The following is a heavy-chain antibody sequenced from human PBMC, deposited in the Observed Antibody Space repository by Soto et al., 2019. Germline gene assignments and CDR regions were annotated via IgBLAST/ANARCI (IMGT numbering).Heavy chain of an antibody. CDR2: INHSGST. D-gene: IGHD3-22*01. V-gene: IGHV4-34*01. Sequence: SATRSITCAGYGGSFSGYYWSWIRQPPGKGLEWIGEINHSGSTNYNPSLKSRVTISVDTSKNQFSLKLSSVTAADTAVYYCAGYDSSVYKYYFDYWGQGTLVTVSS. J-gene: IGHJ4*02. CDR3: AGYDSSVYKYYFDY. CDR1: GGSFSGYY.